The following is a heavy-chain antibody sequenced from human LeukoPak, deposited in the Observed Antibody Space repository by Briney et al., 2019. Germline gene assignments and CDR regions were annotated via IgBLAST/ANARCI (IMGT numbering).Heavy chain of an antibody. CDR2: IYTSGST. CDR1: GGSISSYY. D-gene: IGHD5-18*01. J-gene: IGHJ6*03. CDR3: ARGRGYSYGDPSYYYYYYYMDV. Sequence: PSETLSLTCTVSGGSISSYYWSWIRQPAGKGLEWIGRIYTSGSTNYNPSLKSRVTMSVDTSKNQFSLKLSSVTAADTAVYYCARGRGYSYGDPSYYYYYYYMDVWGKGTTVTVSS. V-gene: IGHV4-4*07.